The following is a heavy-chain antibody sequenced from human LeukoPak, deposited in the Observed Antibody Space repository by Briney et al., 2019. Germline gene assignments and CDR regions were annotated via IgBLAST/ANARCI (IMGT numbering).Heavy chain of an antibody. V-gene: IGHV1-18*01. D-gene: IGHD7-27*01. J-gene: IGHJ5*02. Sequence: ASVTVSCKASGYTFTSYAISWVRQAPGQGLEWMGWVSAYNGVTNYAQNFQGRVTMTTDTPTSTAYMELRSLRSDDTAVYYCARDFAWGSGGAPIDDNWLDPWGQGILVTVSS. CDR1: GYTFTSYA. CDR3: ARDFAWGSGGAPIDDNWLDP. CDR2: VSAYNGVT.